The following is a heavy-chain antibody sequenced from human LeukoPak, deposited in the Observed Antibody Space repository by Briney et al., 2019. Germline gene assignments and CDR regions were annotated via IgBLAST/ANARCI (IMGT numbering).Heavy chain of an antibody. Sequence: ETLSLTCTVSGYSISSGYYWGWIRQPPGKGLEWVSSISSSSSYIYYADSVKGRFTISRDNAKNSLYLQMNSLRAEDTAVYYCARGAVLYWSGWTRSGNWFDPWGQGTLVTVSS. CDR1: GYSISSGYY. J-gene: IGHJ5*02. CDR2: ISSSSSYI. CDR3: ARGAVLYWSGWTRSGNWFDP. D-gene: IGHD3-3*01. V-gene: IGHV3-21*01.